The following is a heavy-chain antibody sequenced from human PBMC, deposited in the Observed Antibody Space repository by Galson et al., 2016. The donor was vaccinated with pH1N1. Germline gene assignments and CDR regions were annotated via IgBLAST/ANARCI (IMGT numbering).Heavy chain of an antibody. CDR1: GFIFSSSS. CDR3: AREGITVFRVSV. V-gene: IGHV3-21*01. CDR2: INRNSRNI. Sequence: SLRLSCAGSGFIFSSSSMNWVRQAPGKGLEWVSSINRNSRNIFYAESVKGRFTTSRDNAKNSLYLQMDSLRAEDTGVYYCAREGITVFRVSVWGQGTTVTVSS. D-gene: IGHD3-3*01. J-gene: IGHJ6*02.